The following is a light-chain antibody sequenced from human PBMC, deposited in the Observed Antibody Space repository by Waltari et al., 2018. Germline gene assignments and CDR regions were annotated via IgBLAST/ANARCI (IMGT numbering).Light chain of an antibody. CDR2: NSN. CDR1: SSSIGSNT. Sequence: QSVLAQPPSTSGTPEQRVTVSCSGSSSSIGSNTVNWYQQLPGTAPKLLIYNSNQRPSGVPDRFSGSKSGTSASLAISGLQSEDEGDYYCATWDDSLNGGVFGTGTKVTVL. CDR3: ATWDDSLNGGV. V-gene: IGLV1-44*01. J-gene: IGLJ1*01.